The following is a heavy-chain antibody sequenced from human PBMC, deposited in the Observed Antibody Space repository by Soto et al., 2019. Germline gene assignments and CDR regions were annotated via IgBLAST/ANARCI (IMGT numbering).Heavy chain of an antibody. CDR1: GYTFTNYG. D-gene: IGHD3-3*01. CDR3: ARVDDFLGVAYFDY. V-gene: IGHV1-18*04. J-gene: IGHJ4*02. CDR2: ISAYNGNT. Sequence: ASVNGSWKSSGYTFTNYGIGWRRQATGQGLEWMGWISAYNGNTNYAQKLQGRVTMTTDTSTSTAYMELRSLRSDDTAVYYCARVDDFLGVAYFDYWGQGTLVTVSS.